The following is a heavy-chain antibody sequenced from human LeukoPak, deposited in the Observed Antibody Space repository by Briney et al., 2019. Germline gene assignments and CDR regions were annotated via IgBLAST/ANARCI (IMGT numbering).Heavy chain of an antibody. J-gene: IGHJ3*02. CDR3: ARGGIYDLDDSFDM. CDR1: QFTFSNYE. CDR2: ISRSGTTI. D-gene: IGHD2/OR15-2a*01. V-gene: IGHV3-48*03. Sequence: GGSLRLSCAASQFTFSNYEMNWVRQAPGKGVECVTYISRSGTTILYADSVEGRFTISRDNAKSTMFLQMSSLRTEDTAVYYCARGGIYDLDDSFDMWGHGTKVIVAS.